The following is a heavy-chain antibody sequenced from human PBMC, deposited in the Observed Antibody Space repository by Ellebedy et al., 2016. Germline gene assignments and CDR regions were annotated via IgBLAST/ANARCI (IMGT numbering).Heavy chain of an antibody. Sequence: GGSLRLSXAASGFPFSTYAMGWVRQAPGKGLEWVSAIRGSGGGTYYADSVKGRFTISRDNSKNTLYLQMNSLRAEDTAVYYCAAGWYVSIDSWGQGTLVTVSS. V-gene: IGHV3-23*01. CDR2: IRGSGGGT. J-gene: IGHJ4*02. D-gene: IGHD6-19*01. CDR3: AAGWYVSIDS. CDR1: GFPFSTYA.